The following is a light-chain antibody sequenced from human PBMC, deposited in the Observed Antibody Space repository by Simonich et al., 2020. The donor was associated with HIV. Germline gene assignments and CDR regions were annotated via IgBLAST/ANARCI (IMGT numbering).Light chain of an antibody. J-gene: IGLJ1*01. CDR1: SRSVGSYNI. V-gene: IGLV2-23*01. Sequence: QSALTQPASVSGSPGQSITISCTGTSRSVGSYNIVAWYHQHPGKAPKLMFYQGSKRPSGVSNRFAGSKSGNTASLTISGLQAEDEADYFCCSYASTRSYVFGTGTRVTVL. CDR2: QGS. CDR3: CSYASTRSYV.